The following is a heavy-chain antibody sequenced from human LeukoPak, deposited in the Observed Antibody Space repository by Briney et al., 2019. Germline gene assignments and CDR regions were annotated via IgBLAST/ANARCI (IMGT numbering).Heavy chain of an antibody. J-gene: IGHJ5*02. V-gene: IGHV3-48*02. Sequence: GGSLRLSCAASGFTFSSYSVNWVRQAPGKGLEWVSYISSSTTTIYYADSVKGRFTISRDNAKNSLYLQINSLRDEDTAVYYCARGKYYVSGSYDNWFDPWGQGTLVTVSS. D-gene: IGHD3-10*01. CDR1: GFTFSSYS. CDR2: ISSSTTTI. CDR3: ARGKYYVSGSYDNWFDP.